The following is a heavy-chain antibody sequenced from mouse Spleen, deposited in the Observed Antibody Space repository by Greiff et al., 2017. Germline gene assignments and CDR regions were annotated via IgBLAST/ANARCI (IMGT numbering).Heavy chain of an antibody. CDR2: ISSGSSTI. J-gene: IGHJ4*01. D-gene: IGHD1-3*01. CDR3: ARSSYAMDY. CDR1: GFTFSDYG. Sequence: EVMLVESGGGLVKPGGSLKLSCAASGFTFSDYGMHWVRQAPEKGLEWVAYISSGSSTIYYADTVKGRFTISRDNAKNTLFLQMTSLRSEDTAMYYCARSSYAMDYWGQGTSVTVSS. V-gene: IGHV5-17*01.